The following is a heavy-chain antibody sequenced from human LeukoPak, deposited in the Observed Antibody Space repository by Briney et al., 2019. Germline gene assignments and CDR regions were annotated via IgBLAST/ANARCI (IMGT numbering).Heavy chain of an antibody. V-gene: IGHV3-21*01. J-gene: IGHJ3*02. D-gene: IGHD4-17*01. CDR3: ARDYGDYALGAFDI. CDR1: GFTFNAYS. Sequence: PGGSLRLSCAASGFTFNAYSMSWVRQAPGKGLEWVSSISSSSSYIYYADSVKGRFTISRDNAKNSLYLQMNSLRAEDTAVYYCARDYGDYALGAFDIWGQGTMVTVSS. CDR2: ISSSSSYI.